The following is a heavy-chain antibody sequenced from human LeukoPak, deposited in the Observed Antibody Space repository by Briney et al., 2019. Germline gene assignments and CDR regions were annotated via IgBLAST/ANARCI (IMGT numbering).Heavy chain of an antibody. Sequence: GGSLRLSCAASGFTFSSYAMSWVRQAPGKGLEWVSAISGSGGSTYYADSVKGRFTISRDNSKNTLYLQMNSLRAEDTAVYYCARDRYYDILTDWGQGTLVTVSS. CDR2: ISGSGGST. J-gene: IGHJ4*02. CDR3: ARDRYYDILTD. CDR1: GFTFSSYA. V-gene: IGHV3-23*01. D-gene: IGHD3-9*01.